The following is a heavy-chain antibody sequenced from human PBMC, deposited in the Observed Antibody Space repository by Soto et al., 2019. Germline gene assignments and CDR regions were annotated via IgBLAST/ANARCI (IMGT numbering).Heavy chain of an antibody. CDR1: VESISSGGYY. Sequence: QVQLQESGPGLVKPSQTLSLTCSVSVESISSGGYYWSWIRHLPGKGLEWIGYIYDTESAYYNPSLKSRVSISIDTSQNHFAMRLTSVTAADSAVYYCARASSSSSAADYWGQGLQVTVSS. D-gene: IGHD6-6*01. V-gene: IGHV4-31*03. CDR3: ARASSSSSAADY. CDR2: IYDTESA. J-gene: IGHJ4*02.